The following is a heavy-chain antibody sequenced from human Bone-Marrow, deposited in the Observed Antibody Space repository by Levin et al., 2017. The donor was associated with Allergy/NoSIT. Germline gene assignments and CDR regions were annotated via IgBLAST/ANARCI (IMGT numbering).Heavy chain of an antibody. D-gene: IGHD7-27*01. Sequence: PGGSLRLSCKASGGTSSSDIISWVREAPGQGLEWMGRIIPALAIADYEQKFQGRVTITADKSTDTAYLELTSLRFEDTAVYYCARDANRGYFDDWGQGTLVTVSS. J-gene: IGHJ4*02. V-gene: IGHV1-69*04. CDR2: IIPALAIA. CDR3: ARDANRGYFDD. CDR1: GGTSSSDI.